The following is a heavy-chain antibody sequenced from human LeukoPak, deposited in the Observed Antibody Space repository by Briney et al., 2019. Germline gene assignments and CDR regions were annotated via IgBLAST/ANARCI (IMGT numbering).Heavy chain of an antibody. J-gene: IGHJ4*02. CDR2: IYHSGST. Sequence: SETLSLTCAVSGYSISSGYYWGWIRQPPGKGLEWIGSIYHSGSTYYNPSLKSRVTISVDTSKNQFSLKLSSVTAADTAVYYCAGGPIVVVTAPIRYWGQGTLVTVSS. CDR1: GYSISSGYY. CDR3: AGGPIVVVTAPIRY. V-gene: IGHV4-38-2*01. D-gene: IGHD2-21*02.